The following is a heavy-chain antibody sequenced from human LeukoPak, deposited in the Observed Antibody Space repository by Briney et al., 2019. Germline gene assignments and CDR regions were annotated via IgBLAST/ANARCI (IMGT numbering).Heavy chain of an antibody. CDR3: ARDGIAAAGNVFDY. Sequence: GGSLRLSCAASGFTFSSYAMHWVRQAPGKGREGVAVISYDGSNKYYAGSVKGRFTISRDNSKNTLYLQMNSLRAEDTAVYYCARDGIAAAGNVFDYWGQGTLVTVSS. D-gene: IGHD6-13*01. J-gene: IGHJ4*02. V-gene: IGHV3-30*04. CDR1: GFTFSSYA. CDR2: ISYDGSNK.